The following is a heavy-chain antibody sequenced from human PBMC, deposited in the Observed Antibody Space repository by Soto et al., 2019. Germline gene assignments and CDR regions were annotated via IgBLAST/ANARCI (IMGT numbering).Heavy chain of an antibody. D-gene: IGHD3-10*01. CDR3: AREMVRGVGSDY. J-gene: IGHJ4*02. CDR1: GYTFTSYG. V-gene: IGHV1-18*01. CDR2: ISTYNGNT. Sequence: QVQLVQSGAEVKKPGASVKVSCKASGYTFTSYGISWVRQAPGQGLEWMGWISTYNGNTKYAQKLQGRVTMTTDTSASTAYVELRCLRADDTAVFYCAREMVRGVGSDYWGQGTLVTVSS.